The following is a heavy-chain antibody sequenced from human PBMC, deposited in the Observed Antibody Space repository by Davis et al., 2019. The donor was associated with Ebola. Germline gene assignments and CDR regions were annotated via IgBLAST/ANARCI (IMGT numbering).Heavy chain of an antibody. D-gene: IGHD6-13*01. CDR2: IYYSGST. J-gene: IGHJ4*02. Sequence: PSETLSLTCTVSGGSISSSSYYWGWIRQPPGKGLEWIGSIYYSGSTYYNPSLKSRVTISVDTSKNQFSLKLSSVTAADTAVYYCASRIAAAGTVGYWGQGTLVTVSS. CDR3: ASRIAAAGTVGY. V-gene: IGHV4-39*01. CDR1: GGSISSSSYY.